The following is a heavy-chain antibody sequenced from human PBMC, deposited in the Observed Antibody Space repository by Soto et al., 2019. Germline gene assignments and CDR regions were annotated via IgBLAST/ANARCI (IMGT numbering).Heavy chain of an antibody. D-gene: IGHD1-1*01. CDR1: GFTFSSYP. J-gene: IGHJ5*02. CDR2: ICGGGYNT. Sequence: EVQLLESGGQLVQPGGSLRLSCAASGFTFSSYPMSWVRQTPTKGLEWVSVICGGGYNTYYADSVEGRFTISRDNFENTLFPQMNSLRTEDTAVYYCAKFGGRGWTDRSSNWFDPWGQRTLVTLSS. CDR3: AKFGGRGWTDRSSNWFDP. V-gene: IGHV3-23*01.